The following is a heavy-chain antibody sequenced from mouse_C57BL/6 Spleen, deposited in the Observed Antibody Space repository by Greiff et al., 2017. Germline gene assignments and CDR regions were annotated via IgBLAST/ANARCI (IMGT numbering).Heavy chain of an antibody. D-gene: IGHD1-1*01. CDR3: ARRATVVAPYDMVY. CDR2: ISSGSSTI. CDR1: GFTFSDYG. J-gene: IGHJ4*01. Sequence: EVKLVESGGGLVKPGGSLKLSCAASGFTFSDYGMHWVRQAPEKGLEWVAYISSGSSTIYYADTVKGRFTISRDNAKNTLFLQMTSLRSEDTAMYYCARRATVVAPYDMVYWGKGTSDTVSS. V-gene: IGHV5-17*01.